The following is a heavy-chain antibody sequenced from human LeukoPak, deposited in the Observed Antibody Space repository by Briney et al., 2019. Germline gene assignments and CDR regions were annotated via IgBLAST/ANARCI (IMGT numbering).Heavy chain of an antibody. CDR3: LANSPPTYCGGDCYSDY. J-gene: IGHJ4*02. V-gene: IGHV1-8*01. CDR1: GYTFTSYD. Sequence: ASVKVSCKASGYTFTSYDINWVRQATGQGLEWMGWMNPNSGNTGYAQKFQGRVTMTRNTSISTAHMELSSLRSEDTAVYYCLANSPPTYCGGDCYSDYWGQGTLVTVSS. CDR2: MNPNSGNT. D-gene: IGHD2-21*02.